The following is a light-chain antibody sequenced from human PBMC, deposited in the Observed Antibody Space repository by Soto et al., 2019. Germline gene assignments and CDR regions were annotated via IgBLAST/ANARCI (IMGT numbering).Light chain of an antibody. V-gene: IGKV1-5*01. CDR3: QQYSSYWS. Sequence: DIQMTQSPSTLSSSVGDRVTITCRASQSIRSWLAWYQQKPGKAPKLLIFDASSLESGVPSRFSGSGSGTDFTLTISSLQPDDFATYYCQQYSSYWSFGQGTRWIS. CDR2: DAS. J-gene: IGKJ1*01. CDR1: QSIRSW.